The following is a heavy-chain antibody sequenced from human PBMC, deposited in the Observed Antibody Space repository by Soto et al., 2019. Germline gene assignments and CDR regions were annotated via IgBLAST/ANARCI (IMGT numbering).Heavy chain of an antibody. D-gene: IGHD1-1*01. CDR2: IWSDGNNK. CDR3: VRGDNWNDEASDY. Sequence: QVQLVESGGGVVQPGESLRLSCAASGFMFSNHGMHWVRQAPGKGLEWVAVIWSDGNNKYYADSVKGRFTISRDNSKNTVYLKMNSLRAEDTAVYYCVRGDNWNDEASDYWRQGTLVTVSS. J-gene: IGHJ4*02. V-gene: IGHV3-33*01. CDR1: GFMFSNHG.